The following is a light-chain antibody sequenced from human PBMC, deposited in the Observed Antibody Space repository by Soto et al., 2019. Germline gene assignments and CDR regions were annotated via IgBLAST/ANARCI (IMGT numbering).Light chain of an antibody. CDR2: DVN. V-gene: IGLV2-11*01. Sequence: QSVLTQPRSVSGSPGQSVTISCTGTSSDVGGYNYVSWYQQYPGKAPKLMIYDVNKRPSGVPDRFSGSKSGNTASLTISGLQAEDEADYYCCSYAGSNWVFGGGTKLTVL. CDR3: CSYAGSNWV. J-gene: IGLJ3*02. CDR1: SSDVGGYNY.